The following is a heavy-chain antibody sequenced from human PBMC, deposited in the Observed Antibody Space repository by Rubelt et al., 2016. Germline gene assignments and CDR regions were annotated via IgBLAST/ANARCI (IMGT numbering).Heavy chain of an antibody. D-gene: IGHD3-3*01. Sequence: QVQLVQSGAEVKKPGASVKVSCKASGYTFTSYGISWVRQAPGQGLEWMGWISAYNGNTNYAQNLLGRVTMTTDTATSTAYMGLRSLRSEDTAVYYCARDFLEWSDAFDIWGQGTMVTVSS. CDR1: GYTFTSYG. CDR2: ISAYNGNT. V-gene: IGHV1-18*01. J-gene: IGHJ3*02. CDR3: ARDFLEWSDAFDI.